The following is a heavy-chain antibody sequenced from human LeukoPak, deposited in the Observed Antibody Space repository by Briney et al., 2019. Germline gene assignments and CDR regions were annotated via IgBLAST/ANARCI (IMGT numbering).Heavy chain of an antibody. CDR1: GYTFTGYY. CDR3: ARDHPSDDSSGYYGYDY. D-gene: IGHD3-22*01. Sequence: GASVKVSCKASGYTFTGYYMHWVRQAPGQGLEWMGWINPNSGGTNYAQKFQGRVTVTRDTSISTAYMELSRLRSDDTAVYYCARDHPSDDSSGYYGYDYWGQGTLVTVSS. CDR2: INPNSGGT. J-gene: IGHJ4*02. V-gene: IGHV1-2*02.